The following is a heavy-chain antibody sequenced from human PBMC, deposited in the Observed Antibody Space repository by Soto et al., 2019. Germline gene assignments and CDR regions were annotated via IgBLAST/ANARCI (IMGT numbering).Heavy chain of an antibody. CDR1: GGSISSGGYY. CDR2: IYYSGST. J-gene: IGHJ6*02. V-gene: IGHV4-31*03. D-gene: IGHD3-9*01. Sequence: SETLSLTCTVSGGSISSGGYYWSWIRQHPGKGLEWIGYIYYSGSTYYNPSLKSRVTISVDTSKNQFSLKLSSVTAADTAVYYCARDYDILTGYRGYYYYYGMDVWGQGTTVTISS. CDR3: ARDYDILTGYRGYYYYYGMDV.